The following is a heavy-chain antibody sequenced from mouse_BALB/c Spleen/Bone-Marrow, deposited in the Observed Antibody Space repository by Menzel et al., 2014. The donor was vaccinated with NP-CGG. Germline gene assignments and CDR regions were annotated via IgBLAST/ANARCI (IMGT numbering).Heavy chain of an antibody. CDR2: IDPYYGGV. V-gene: IGHV1-39*01. CDR1: GYSFTGYN. CDR3: AISIEYRPLVY. D-gene: IGHD2-14*01. J-gene: IGHJ3*01. Sequence: VQLKESGPELEKPGASVKISCKASGYSFTGYNMNWVKQNNGKSLEWIGSIDPYYGGVSYNQKFKGKATLTADKSSNTAYMQLKSLTSEDSAVYYCAISIEYRPLVYWGQGTLVTVSA.